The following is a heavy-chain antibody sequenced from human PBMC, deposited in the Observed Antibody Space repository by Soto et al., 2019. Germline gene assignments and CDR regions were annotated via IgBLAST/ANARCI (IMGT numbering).Heavy chain of an antibody. Sequence: QVQLQESGPGLVKPSQTLSLTCTVSGGSISSGGYYWSWIRQHPGKGLEWIGYVHYSGSTYYNPSVKSRVTISMDTSNNQLSLRLTSVTAADTAVYYCARPTGNRFDSWGQGSLVTVSS. CDR1: GGSISSGGYY. CDR2: VHYSGST. CDR3: ARPTGNRFDS. J-gene: IGHJ4*02. D-gene: IGHD1-1*01. V-gene: IGHV4-31*03.